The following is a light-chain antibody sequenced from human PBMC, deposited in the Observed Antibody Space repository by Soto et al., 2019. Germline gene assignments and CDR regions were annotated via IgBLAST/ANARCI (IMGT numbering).Light chain of an antibody. V-gene: IGLV2-14*03. Sequence: ALTQPASVSGSPGQSIIISCTGARSDVGGYNYVSWYQHRPGEAPKLMIYDVSNRPLGVSSRFSGSKSGNTASLTISGLQAEDEADYYCSSYTGSSTLVVFGGGTKLTVL. J-gene: IGLJ2*01. CDR3: SSYTGSSTLVV. CDR2: DVS. CDR1: RSDVGGYNY.